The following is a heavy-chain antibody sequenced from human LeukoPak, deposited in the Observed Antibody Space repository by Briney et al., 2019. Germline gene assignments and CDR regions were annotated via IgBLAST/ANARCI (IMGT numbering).Heavy chain of an antibody. CDR1: GFTFSNYA. V-gene: IGHV3-23*01. J-gene: IGHJ4*02. D-gene: IGHD1-1*01. CDR3: AKVSAVHTFGY. Sequence: GGSLRLSCAASGFTFSNYAMSWVRQAPGKGLEWVSAISGSGGSTYYADSVKGRFTISRDNSKNTLYLQMNSLRAEDTAVYYCAKVSAVHTFGYWGQGTLVTVSS. CDR2: ISGSGGST.